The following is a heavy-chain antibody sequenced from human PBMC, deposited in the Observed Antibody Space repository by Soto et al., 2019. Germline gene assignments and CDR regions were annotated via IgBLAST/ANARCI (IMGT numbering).Heavy chain of an antibody. J-gene: IGHJ3*02. CDR3: VRDAADSGYAFDI. CDR1: GFTCSRDA. CDR2: IWNDGSNE. V-gene: IGHV3-33*01. D-gene: IGHD3-10*01. Sequence: QLVESGGGVVQPGRSLRLSCAASGFTCSRDAMHWVRQAPGKGLEWVAFIWNDGSNEYYADSVKGRAIISRDNSENTVYLQMNSLRGEDTAVYFCVRDAADSGYAFDIWGQGTMVTVSS.